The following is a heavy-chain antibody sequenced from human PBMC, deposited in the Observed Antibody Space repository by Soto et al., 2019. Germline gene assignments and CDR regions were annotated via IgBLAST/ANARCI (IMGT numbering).Heavy chain of an antibody. V-gene: IGHV1-8*02. D-gene: IGHD1-26*01. CDR2: MNPNSGNT. CDR1: GYTFTSYG. Sequence: GASVKVSCKASGYTFTSYGISWVRQAPGQGLEWMGWMNPNSGNTGYAQKFQGRVTMTRNTSISTAYMELSSLRSEDTAVYYCARGGRISGVYWGQGTLVTVSS. CDR3: ARGGRISGVY. J-gene: IGHJ4*02.